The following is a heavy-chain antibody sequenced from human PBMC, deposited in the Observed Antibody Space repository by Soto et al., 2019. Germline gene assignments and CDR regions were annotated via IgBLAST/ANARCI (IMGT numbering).Heavy chain of an antibody. V-gene: IGHV3-15*01. CDR2: IKSKTDGGTT. J-gene: IGHJ6*02. CDR3: TTFIVVVPAAIEGYYYYGMDV. CDR1: GFTFRNAW. D-gene: IGHD2-2*01. Sequence: GGSLRLSCAASGFTFRNAWMSWVRQAPGKGLEWVGRIKSKTDGGTTDYAAPVKGRFTISRDDSKNTLYLQMNSLKTEDTAVYYCTTFIVVVPAAIEGYYYYGMDVWGQGTTVTVSS.